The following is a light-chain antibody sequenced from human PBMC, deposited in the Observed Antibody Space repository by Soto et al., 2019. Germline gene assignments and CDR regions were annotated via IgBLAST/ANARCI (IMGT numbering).Light chain of an antibody. J-gene: IGLJ1*01. CDR3: SSYTSSSTLYV. Sequence: QSALTQPASVSGSPGQSITISCTGTSSDVGGYNYVSWYQQHPGKAPKLMIYDVSNRPSGVSNRFSGSKSGNTAPLTISGLQAEDEADYYCSSYTSSSTLYVVGTGTKLTVL. CDR2: DVS. V-gene: IGLV2-14*01. CDR1: SSDVGGYNY.